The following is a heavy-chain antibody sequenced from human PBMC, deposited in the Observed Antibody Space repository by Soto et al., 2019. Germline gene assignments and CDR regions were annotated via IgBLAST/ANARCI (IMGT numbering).Heavy chain of an antibody. D-gene: IGHD3-16*01. CDR1: GFTFSSYG. CDR2: ISYDGSNK. J-gene: IGHJ5*02. V-gene: IGHV3-30*18. CDR3: AKDFRNYIWGSYESP. Sequence: GGSLRLSCAASGFTFSSYGMHWVRQAPGKGLEWVAVISYDGSNKYYADSVKGRFTISRDNSKNTLYLQMNSLRAEDTAVYYCAKDFRNYIWGSYESPWGQGTLVTVSA.